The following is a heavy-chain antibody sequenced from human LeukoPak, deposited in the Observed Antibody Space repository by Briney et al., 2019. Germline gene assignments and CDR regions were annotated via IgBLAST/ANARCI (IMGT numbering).Heavy chain of an antibody. V-gene: IGHV4-31*03. CDR1: GGSVSSGGYY. CDR3: ARAGGFWSGYYPNWFDP. CDR2: IYYSGST. J-gene: IGHJ5*02. D-gene: IGHD3-3*01. Sequence: SQTLSLTCTVSGGSVSSGGYYWSWIRQHPGKGLEWIGYIYYSGSTYYNPSLKSRVTMSVDTSKNQFSLKLSSVTAADTAVYYCARAGGFWSGYYPNWFDPWGQGTLVTVSS.